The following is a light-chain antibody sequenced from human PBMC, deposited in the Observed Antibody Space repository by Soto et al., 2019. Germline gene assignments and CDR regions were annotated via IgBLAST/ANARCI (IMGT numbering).Light chain of an antibody. Sequence: DIVMTQSADSLAVSLGERATINCKSSQSVLYSSSNKNYLAWYQQKPGQPPKLLIYWAWTRESGVPDRFSGSGSGTDFTLTISSLQSEDVAVYYCLQYYTTPRSFGQGTKVEVK. V-gene: IGKV4-1*01. J-gene: IGKJ1*01. CDR1: QSVLYSSSNKNY. CDR3: LQYYTTPRS. CDR2: WAW.